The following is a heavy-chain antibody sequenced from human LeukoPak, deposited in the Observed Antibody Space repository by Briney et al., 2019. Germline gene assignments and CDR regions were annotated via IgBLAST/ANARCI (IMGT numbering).Heavy chain of an antibody. CDR1: GFDLWRYA. CDR3: VRVNYGGNSGYNFDS. CDR2: ISDGGDGT. V-gene: IGHV3-23*01. D-gene: IGHD4-23*01. J-gene: IGHJ4*02. Sequence: QPGGSLRLSCAGSGFDLWRYAMSLVRRAPGKGLDGGADISDGGDGTHYADSVQGRFTISRDNSKNTVFMQMIRLRAHDTAFYYCVRVNYGGNSGYNFDSWGQGTLVTVSS.